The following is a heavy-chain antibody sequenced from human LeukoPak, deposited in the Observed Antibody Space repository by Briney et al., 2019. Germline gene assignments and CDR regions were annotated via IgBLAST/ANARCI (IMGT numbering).Heavy chain of an antibody. CDR3: ASRYCSGGSCSYFDY. Sequence: ASVKVSCKASGYTFTGYYMHWVRQAPGQGVEWMGWINPNSGGTNYAQKFQGRVTMTRDTSISTAYMELSRLRSDDTAVYYCASRYCSGGSCSYFDYWGQGTLVTVSS. J-gene: IGHJ4*02. D-gene: IGHD2-15*01. V-gene: IGHV1-2*02. CDR2: INPNSGGT. CDR1: GYTFTGYY.